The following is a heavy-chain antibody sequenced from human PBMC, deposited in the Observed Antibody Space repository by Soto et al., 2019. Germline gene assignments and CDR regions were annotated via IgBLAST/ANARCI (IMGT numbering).Heavy chain of an antibody. CDR3: ARADRKWLDP. CDR2: VYDGGST. V-gene: IGHV4-59*01. Sequence: SETLSLTCTVSGGPMYSYFWHWIRQTPGKGLEWIGYVYDGGSTNYNHSLKSRATFSVDTSKNQVSLKLRSVTAADTAVYFCARADRKWLDPWGLGFLVTVSS. CDR1: GGPMYSYF. J-gene: IGHJ5*02.